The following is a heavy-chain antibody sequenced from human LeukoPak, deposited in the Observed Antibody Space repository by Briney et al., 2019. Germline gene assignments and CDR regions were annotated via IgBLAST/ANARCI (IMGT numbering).Heavy chain of an antibody. CDR3: ARRIAVAGKAGFDF. J-gene: IGHJ4*02. Sequence: PSETLSLTCTVSGGSISSYYWSWIRQPAGKGLEWIGRIYSSGSTNYNPSLKSRVTMSLDTSKNQFSLKLSSVTAADTAVYYCARRIAVAGKAGFDFWGQGTLVAVSS. D-gene: IGHD6-19*01. CDR2: IYSSGST. V-gene: IGHV4-4*07. CDR1: GGSISSYY.